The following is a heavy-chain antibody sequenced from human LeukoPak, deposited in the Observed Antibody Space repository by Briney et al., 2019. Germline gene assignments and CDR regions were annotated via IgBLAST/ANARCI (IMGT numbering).Heavy chain of an antibody. CDR3: ARQKYQLLEDY. CDR1: GGSFSGYY. V-gene: IGHV4-34*01. CDR2: INHSGST. D-gene: IGHD2-2*01. Sequence: SETLSLTCAVYGGSFSGYYWSWIRQPPGKGLEWIGEINHSGSTNYNPSLKSRVTISVDTSKNQFSLKLSSVTAADTAVYYCARQKYQLLEDYWGQGTQVTVSS. J-gene: IGHJ4*02.